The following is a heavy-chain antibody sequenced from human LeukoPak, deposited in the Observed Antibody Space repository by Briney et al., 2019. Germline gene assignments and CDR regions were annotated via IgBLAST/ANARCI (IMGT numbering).Heavy chain of an antibody. V-gene: IGHV6-1*01. CDR1: GDSVSSNSAA. D-gene: IGHD6-13*01. Sequence: SQTLSLTCAISGDSVSSNSAAWNWIRQSSSRGLEWLGRTYYRSKWNNDYAVSVKSRITINPDTSKNQFSLQLKSVTPEDTAVYYCARFVAAAGKSDYWGQGTPVTVSS. J-gene: IGHJ4*02. CDR3: ARFVAAAGKSDY. CDR2: TYYRSKWNN.